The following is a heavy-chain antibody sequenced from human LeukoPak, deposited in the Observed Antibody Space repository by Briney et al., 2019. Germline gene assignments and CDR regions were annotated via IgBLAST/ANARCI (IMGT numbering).Heavy chain of an antibody. V-gene: IGHV3-48*03. CDR3: ARDLGQYYDTSDNWFDP. J-gene: IGHJ5*02. D-gene: IGHD3-22*01. CDR1: GFTFSSYE. Sequence: GGSLRLSCAASGFTFSSYEMNWVRRAPGKGLEWVSYISSSGSTIYYADSVKGRFTISRDNAKNSLYLQMNSLRAEDTAVYYCARDLGQYYDTSDNWFDPWGQGTLVTVSS. CDR2: ISSSGSTI.